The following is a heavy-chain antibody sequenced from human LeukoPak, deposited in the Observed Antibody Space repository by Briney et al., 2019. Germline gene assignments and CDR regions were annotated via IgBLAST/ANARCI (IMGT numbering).Heavy chain of an antibody. D-gene: IGHD3-3*01. Sequence: KASETLSLTCTVSGGSISSYYWSWIRQPAGKGLEWIGRIYTSGSTNYNPSLKSRVTMSVDTSKNQFSPKLSSVTAADTAVYYCARHDQYDFWSGIDYWGQGTLVTVSS. CDR3: ARHDQYDFWSGIDY. J-gene: IGHJ4*02. V-gene: IGHV4-4*07. CDR1: GGSISSYY. CDR2: IYTSGST.